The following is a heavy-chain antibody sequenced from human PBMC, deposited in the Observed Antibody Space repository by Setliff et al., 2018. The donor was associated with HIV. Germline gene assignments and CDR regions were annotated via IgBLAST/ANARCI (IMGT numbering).Heavy chain of an antibody. CDR2: TYYSGST. D-gene: IGHD3-22*01. V-gene: IGHV4-39*07. CDR3: ARDPHHYDSSGHYSWFYFDF. Sequence: PSETLSLTCTVSGDSLSRSSNHWGWIRQPPGKGLEWIGNTYYSGSTYYNPSLKSRVTISVDTSKNQFSLKMTSVTAADTAVYYCARDPHHYDSSGHYSWFYFDFWGQGTLVTVSS. CDR1: GDSLSRSSNH. J-gene: IGHJ4*02.